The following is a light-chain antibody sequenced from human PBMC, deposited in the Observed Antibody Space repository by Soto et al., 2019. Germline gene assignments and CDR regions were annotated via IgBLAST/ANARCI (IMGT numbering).Light chain of an antibody. CDR1: QSISSSY. CDR3: QQHDTSPWT. Sequence: ELVLTQSPGTLSFSPGERATLSCRASQSISSSYLAIAWYQQKPGQPPRLLIYGASSRATGIPDRFSGSGSATAFTLTISRLEPEDFAVYYCQQHDTSPWTFGQGTRVEIK. CDR2: GAS. V-gene: IGKV3-20*01. J-gene: IGKJ1*01.